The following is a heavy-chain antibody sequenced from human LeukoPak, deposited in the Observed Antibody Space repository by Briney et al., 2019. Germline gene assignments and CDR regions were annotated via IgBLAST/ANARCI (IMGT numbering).Heavy chain of an antibody. CDR3: ARDFGDTAMAYPNAFDI. D-gene: IGHD5-18*01. CDR1: GYTFTSYA. Sequence: ASVKVSCKASGYTFTSYAMNWVRQALGQGLEWMGWINTNTGNPTYAQGFTGRFVFSLDTFVSTAYLQISSLKAEDTAVYYCARDFGDTAMAYPNAFDIWGQGTMVTVSS. J-gene: IGHJ3*02. V-gene: IGHV7-4-1*02. CDR2: INTNTGNP.